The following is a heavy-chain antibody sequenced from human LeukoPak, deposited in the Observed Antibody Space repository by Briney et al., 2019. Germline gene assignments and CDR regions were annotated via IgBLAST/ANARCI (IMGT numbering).Heavy chain of an antibody. CDR2: INHSGGT. CDR1: GGSFSGYY. Sequence: PSETLSLTCAVYGGSFSGYYWSWIRQPPGKGLEWIGEINHSGGTNYNPSLKSRVTISVDTSKNQFSLKLSSVTAADTAVYYCARSGGLRWLRKDYYYYGMDVWGQGTTVTVSS. J-gene: IGHJ6*02. V-gene: IGHV4-34*01. CDR3: ARSGGLRWLRKDYYYYGMDV. D-gene: IGHD4-23*01.